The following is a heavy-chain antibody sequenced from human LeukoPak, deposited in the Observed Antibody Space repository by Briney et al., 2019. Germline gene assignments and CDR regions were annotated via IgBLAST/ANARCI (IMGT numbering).Heavy chain of an antibody. V-gene: IGHV4-59*01. CDR1: GVSISSYY. D-gene: IGHD1-7*01. CDR2: VYNSGST. Sequence: SETLSLTCTVSGVSISSYYWSWIRQPPGKGLEWIGYVYNSGSTNYNPSLKSRVTISVDMSKNQFSLKLSSVTAADTAVYYCARGSSNWNYDPNLDYWGQGTLVSVSS. CDR3: ARGSSNWNYDPNLDY. J-gene: IGHJ4*02.